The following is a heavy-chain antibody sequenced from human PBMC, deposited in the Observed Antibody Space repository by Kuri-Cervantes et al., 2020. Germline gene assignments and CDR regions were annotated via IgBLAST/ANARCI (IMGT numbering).Heavy chain of an antibody. J-gene: IGHJ3*02. CDR3: ARGGEWELLAAFDI. Sequence: GESLKISCTASGFTFGDYAMSWVRQAPGKGLEWVSHISSSGSTLYYADPVKGRFTISRDNAKNSLYLQMNSLRAEDTAVYYCARGGEWELLAAFDIWGQGTMVTVSS. D-gene: IGHD1-26*01. V-gene: IGHV3-11*04. CDR1: GFTFGDYA. CDR2: ISSSGSTL.